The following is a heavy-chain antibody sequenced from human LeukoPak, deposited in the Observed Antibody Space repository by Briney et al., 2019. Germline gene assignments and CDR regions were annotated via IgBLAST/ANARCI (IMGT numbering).Heavy chain of an antibody. J-gene: IGHJ5*01. CDR3: ARGMTVAANWFDS. CDR1: GFSFSSYW. CDR2: IKQDGSEK. V-gene: IGHV3-7*01. D-gene: IGHD6-19*01. Sequence: PGGSLRLSCAASGFSFSSYWMNWVRQAPGKGLEWVANIKQDGSEKYYVDSVKGRFTISRDNVENSLYLQMNSLRAEDTAVYYCARGMTVAANWFDSWGQGTLVTVSS.